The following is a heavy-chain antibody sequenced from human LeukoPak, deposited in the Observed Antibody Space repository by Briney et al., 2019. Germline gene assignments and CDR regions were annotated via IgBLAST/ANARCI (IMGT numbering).Heavy chain of an antibody. Sequence: GESLKISCQGSGYRFTTYWIGWVRQMPGKGLEWIGIIYPGDSNTRYSPSFQGQVTISADKSISTAYLQWSSLKASDTAIYYCARADLAAAGFFDYWGQGTLVTVSS. CDR3: ARADLAAAGFFDY. V-gene: IGHV5-51*01. CDR1: GYRFTTYW. J-gene: IGHJ4*02. CDR2: IYPGDSNT. D-gene: IGHD6-13*01.